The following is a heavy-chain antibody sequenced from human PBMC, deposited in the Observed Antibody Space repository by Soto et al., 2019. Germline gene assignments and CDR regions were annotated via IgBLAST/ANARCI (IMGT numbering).Heavy chain of an antibody. CDR3: ATYSSPFDY. J-gene: IGHJ4*02. CDR2: ISATGTTT. CDR1: EFSFSSYA. D-gene: IGHD6-13*01. Sequence: EVQLMESGGGLVQPGGSLRLSCAASEFSFSSYALNWVRQAPGKGLEWVSAISATGTTTYYADSMKGRFTISRDNSKRTLFRHMDSLSPEDTAVYYCATYSSPFDYWGQGTLVTVSS. V-gene: IGHV3-23*01.